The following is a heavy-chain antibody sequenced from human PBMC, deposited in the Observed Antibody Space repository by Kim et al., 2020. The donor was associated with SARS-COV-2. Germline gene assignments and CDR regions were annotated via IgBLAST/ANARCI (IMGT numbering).Heavy chain of an antibody. V-gene: IGHV3-23*01. CDR3: AKPTVTSHAYGLDV. D-gene: IGHD4-17*01. Sequence: ADSVKGRFTISRDNSKNTLYLQMNSLRAEDTAVYYCAKPTVTSHAYGLDVWGRGTTVTVSS. J-gene: IGHJ6*02.